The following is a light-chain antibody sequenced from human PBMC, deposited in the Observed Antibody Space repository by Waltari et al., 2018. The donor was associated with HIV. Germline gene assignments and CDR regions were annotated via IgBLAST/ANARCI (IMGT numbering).Light chain of an antibody. J-gene: IGKJ4*01. Sequence: EIVLTQSPATLSLSPGDRATLSCRASQSVSSSLAWYKQKPGQAPRLLIYDASGRTTGLPARFRGSGSGTDFTLTISSLEPEDFAVYVCQQRSNSVTFGGWTKLDMK. V-gene: IGKV3-11*01. CDR1: QSVSSS. CDR3: QQRSNSVT. CDR2: DAS.